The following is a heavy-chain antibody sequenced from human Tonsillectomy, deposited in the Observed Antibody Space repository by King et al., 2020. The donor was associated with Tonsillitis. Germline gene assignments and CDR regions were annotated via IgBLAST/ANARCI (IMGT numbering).Heavy chain of an antibody. V-gene: IGHV4-59*08. D-gene: IGHD1-14*01. CDR1: GGSISGYY. CDR3: ATYNXXYSYMDV. J-gene: IGHJ6*03. CDR2: IYYSGRT. Sequence: VQLQESGPGLVKPSETLSLTCTVSGGSISGYYWSWIRQPPGKGLEWIGYIYYSGRTNYNPSLQSRVIISVDTSKNLYSLNLRPVTAPDTAVYYSATYNXXYSYMDVXXKGTTVTVSS.